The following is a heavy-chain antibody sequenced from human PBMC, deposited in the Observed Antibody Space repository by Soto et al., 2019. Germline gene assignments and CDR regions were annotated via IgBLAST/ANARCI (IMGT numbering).Heavy chain of an antibody. V-gene: IGHV1-3*01. D-gene: IGHD2-8*01. CDR2: INAGNGDT. CDR1: GYTFTSYA. CDR3: ARVAYCTNGVCYRSWYYYGMDV. Sequence: ASVKVSCKASGYTFTSYAMHWVRQAPVQRLEWMGWINAGNGDTKYSQKFQGRVTITRDTSASTAYMELSSLRSEDTAVYYCARVAYCTNGVCYRSWYYYGMDVWGQGTTVTVSS. J-gene: IGHJ6*02.